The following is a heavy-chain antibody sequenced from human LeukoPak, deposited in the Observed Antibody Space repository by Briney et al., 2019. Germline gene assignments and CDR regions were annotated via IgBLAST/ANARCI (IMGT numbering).Heavy chain of an antibody. CDR2: ISSSGSTI. CDR3: ARVRGYYYDSSCYFVDY. D-gene: IGHD3-22*01. Sequence: GGSLRLSCAASGFTFSSYEMNWVRQAPGKGLEWVSYISSSGSTIYYADSVKGRFTISRDNAKNSLYLQMNSLRAEDTAVYYCARVRGYYYDSSCYFVDYWGQGTLVTVSS. CDR1: GFTFSSYE. V-gene: IGHV3-48*03. J-gene: IGHJ4*02.